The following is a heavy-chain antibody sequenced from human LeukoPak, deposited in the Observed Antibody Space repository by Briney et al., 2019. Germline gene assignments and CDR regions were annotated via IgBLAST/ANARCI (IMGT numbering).Heavy chain of an antibody. J-gene: IGHJ4*02. V-gene: IGHV3-21*01. CDR3: ARGRTWYASPYDY. D-gene: IGHD6-13*01. CDR2: ISSSSSYI. CDR1: GFTFSSYS. Sequence: PGGSLRLSCAASGFTFSSYSMDWVRQAPGKGLEWVSSISSSSSYIYYADSVKGRFTIPRDNAKNSLYLQMNSLRAEDTAVYYCARGRTWYASPYDYWGQGTLVTVSS.